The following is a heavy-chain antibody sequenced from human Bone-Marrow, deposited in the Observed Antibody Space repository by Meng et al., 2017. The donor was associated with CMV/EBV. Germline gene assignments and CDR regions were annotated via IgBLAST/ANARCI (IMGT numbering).Heavy chain of an antibody. CDR3: ARVALYSGSLELGYYFDY. Sequence: SVKVSCKASGGTFSSYAISWVRQAPGQGLEWMGGIIPILGIANYAQKFQGRVTITADKSTSTAYMELSSQRSEDTAVYYCARVALYSGSLELGYYFDYWGQGTLVTVSS. CDR2: IIPILGIA. CDR1: GGTFSSYA. V-gene: IGHV1-69*10. J-gene: IGHJ4*02. D-gene: IGHD1-26*01.